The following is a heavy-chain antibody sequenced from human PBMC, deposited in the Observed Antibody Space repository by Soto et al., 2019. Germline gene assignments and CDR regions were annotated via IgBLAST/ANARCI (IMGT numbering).Heavy chain of an antibody. CDR1: GDTFSDYY. CDR2: VNPSGGHT. D-gene: IGHD2-21*02. Sequence: QVQLMQSGAEVKKPGASVKVSCKASGDTFSDYYIHWVRQAPGQGLEWMGTVNPSGGHTTYSQHFLGRVTMTRDTSTSTPHMELTSLTSEDTGVYYCARGGHVVVVTAALDYWGQGTLVTVSS. CDR3: ARGGHVVVVTAALDY. V-gene: IGHV1-46*01. J-gene: IGHJ4*02.